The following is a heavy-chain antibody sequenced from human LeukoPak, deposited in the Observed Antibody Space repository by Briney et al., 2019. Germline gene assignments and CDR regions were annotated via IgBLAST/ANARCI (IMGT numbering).Heavy chain of an antibody. J-gene: IGHJ4*02. CDR2: ISSSSNYI. CDR3: ARGGLDLSGSDY. Sequence: KPGGSLRLSCAASGFTFSSYSMNWVRQAPGKGLEWVSSISSSSNYIYYADSVKGRFTISRDNAKNSLYLQMNSLRAEDTAVYYCARGGLDLSGSDYWGQGTLVTVSS. V-gene: IGHV3-21*01. CDR1: GFTFSSYS. D-gene: IGHD6-6*01.